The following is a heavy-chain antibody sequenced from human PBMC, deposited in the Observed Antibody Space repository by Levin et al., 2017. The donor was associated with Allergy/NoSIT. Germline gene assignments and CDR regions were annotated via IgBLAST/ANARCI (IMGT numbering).Heavy chain of an antibody. CDR2: IIPIFGTA. Sequence: SVKVSCKASGGTFSSYAISWVRQALGQGLEWMGGIIPIFGTANYAQKFQGRVTITADKSTSTAYMELSSLRSEDTAVYYCASTPAAGTGWFDPWGQGTLVTVSS. CDR3: ASTPAAGTGWFDP. V-gene: IGHV1-69*06. CDR1: GGTFSSYA. J-gene: IGHJ5*02. D-gene: IGHD6-13*01.